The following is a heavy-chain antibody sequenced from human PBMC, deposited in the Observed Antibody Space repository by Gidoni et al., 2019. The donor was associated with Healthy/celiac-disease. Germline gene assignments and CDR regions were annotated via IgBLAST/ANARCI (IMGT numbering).Heavy chain of an antibody. CDR3: ARGVRDTAMGFDY. D-gene: IGHD5-18*01. Sequence: EVQLVESGGGLVQPGGSLRLSCAASGFTFSSYSMNWVRQAPGKGLEWVSYISSSSSTIYYADSVKGRFTISRDNAKNSLYLQMNSLRAEDTAVYYCARGVRDTAMGFDYWGQGTLVTVSS. CDR1: GFTFSSYS. J-gene: IGHJ4*02. V-gene: IGHV3-48*01. CDR2: ISSSSSTI.